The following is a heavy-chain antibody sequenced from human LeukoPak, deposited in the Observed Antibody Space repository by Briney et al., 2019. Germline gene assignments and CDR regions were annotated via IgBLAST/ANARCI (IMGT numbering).Heavy chain of an antibody. CDR2: ISYDGSNK. J-gene: IGHJ4*02. CDR1: GFTFSSYA. CDR3: ARDTRGDWYYFDY. V-gene: IGHV3-30*04. D-gene: IGHD2-21*02. Sequence: PGGSLRLSCAASGFTFSSYAMHWVRQAPGKGLEWVAVISYDGSNKYYADSVKGRFTISRDNSKNTLYLQMNSLRAEDTAAYYCARDTRGDWYYFDYWGQGTLVTVSS.